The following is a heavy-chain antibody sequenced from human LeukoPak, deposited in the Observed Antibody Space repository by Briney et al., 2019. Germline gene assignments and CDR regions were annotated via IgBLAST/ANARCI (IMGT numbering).Heavy chain of an antibody. V-gene: IGHV1-69*13. CDR1: GGTFSSYA. Sequence: GASVKVSCKASGGTFSSYAISWVRQAPGQGLEWMGGIIPIFGTANYAQKFQGRVTITADESTSTAYMELSSLRSEDTAVYYCARDRRDDSSGYYTRCFDYWGQGTLVTVSS. CDR2: IIPIFGTA. D-gene: IGHD3-22*01. CDR3: ARDRRDDSSGYYTRCFDY. J-gene: IGHJ4*02.